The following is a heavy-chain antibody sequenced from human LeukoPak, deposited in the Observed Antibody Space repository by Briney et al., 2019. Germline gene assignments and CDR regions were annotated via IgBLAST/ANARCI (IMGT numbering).Heavy chain of an antibody. Sequence: SETLSLTCTVSGGSISSYHWSWIRQPPGKGLEWIGYIYYSGSTNYNPSLKSRVTISVDTSKNQFSLKLSSVTAADTAVYYCARLIAYYDFWSGYFPYYFDYWGQGTLVTVSS. J-gene: IGHJ4*02. CDR1: GGSISSYH. D-gene: IGHD3-3*01. CDR2: IYYSGST. CDR3: ARLIAYYDFWSGYFPYYFDY. V-gene: IGHV4-59*01.